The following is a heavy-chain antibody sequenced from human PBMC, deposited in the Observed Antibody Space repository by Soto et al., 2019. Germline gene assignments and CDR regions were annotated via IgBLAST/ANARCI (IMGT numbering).Heavy chain of an antibody. J-gene: IGHJ6*02. V-gene: IGHV3-30*03. Sequence: GGSLRLSCAASGFTFSSYGMHWVRQAPGKGLEWVAVISYDGSNKYYADSVKGRFTISRDNSKNTLYLQMNSLRAEDTAVYYCAAVGGYSYGARSYYYYGMDVWGQGTTVTVSS. D-gene: IGHD5-18*01. CDR2: ISYDGSNK. CDR3: AAVGGYSYGARSYYYYGMDV. CDR1: GFTFSSYG.